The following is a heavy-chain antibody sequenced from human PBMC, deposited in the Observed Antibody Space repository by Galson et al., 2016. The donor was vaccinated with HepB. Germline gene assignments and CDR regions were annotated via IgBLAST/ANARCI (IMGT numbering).Heavy chain of an antibody. CDR1: GFIFGDYA. V-gene: IGHV3-23*01. CDR2: ISNSGGST. CDR3: AGGYYDSSGYKVDAFDI. J-gene: IGHJ3*02. D-gene: IGHD3-22*01. Sequence: SLRLSCATSGFIFGDYAMSWFRQAPGKGLEWVSVISNSGGSTYYADSVKGRFTISRDNSKNTLYLQMNSLRAEDTAVYYCAGGYYDSSGYKVDAFDIWGQGTMVTVSS.